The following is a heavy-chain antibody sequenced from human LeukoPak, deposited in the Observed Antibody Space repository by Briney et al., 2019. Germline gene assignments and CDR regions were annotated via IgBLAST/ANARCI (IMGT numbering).Heavy chain of an antibody. CDR2: ISAYNGNT. J-gene: IGHJ4*02. V-gene: IGHV1-18*01. D-gene: IGHD3-9*01. Sequence: ASVKVSCKASGYTFTSYGISWVRQAPGQGLEWMGWISAYNGNTNYAQKLQGRVTMTTDTSTSTACMKLRSLRSDDTAVYYCAREKTIYDILTGYYFDYWGQGTLVTVSS. CDR3: AREKTIYDILTGYYFDY. CDR1: GYTFTSYG.